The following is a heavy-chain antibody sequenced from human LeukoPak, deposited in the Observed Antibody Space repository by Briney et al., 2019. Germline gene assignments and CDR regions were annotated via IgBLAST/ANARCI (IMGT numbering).Heavy chain of an antibody. CDR3: ARGIATVN. V-gene: IGHV4-61*02. CDR1: GGSISSGSYY. Sequence: SETLSLTCTVSGGSISSGSYYWSWIRQPAGKGLEWIVRIYTSGSTNYNPSLKSRVTLSVDTSKNQSSLKLSSVTAADTAVYYCARGIATVNWGQGTLVTVSS. J-gene: IGHJ4*02. CDR2: IYTSGST. D-gene: IGHD6-13*01.